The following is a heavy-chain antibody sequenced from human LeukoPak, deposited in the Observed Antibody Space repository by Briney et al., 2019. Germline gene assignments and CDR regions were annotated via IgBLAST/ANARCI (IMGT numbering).Heavy chain of an antibody. V-gene: IGHV3-48*01. D-gene: IGHD3-22*01. CDR3: AKALSLDYYDSSGGDAFDI. J-gene: IGHJ3*02. Sequence: GGSLRLSCAASGFTFSSYWMHWVRQAPGKGLEWVSYISSSGSTIYYADSVKGRFTISRDNSKNTLYLQMNSLRAEDTAVYYCAKALSLDYYDSSGGDAFDIWGQGTMVTVSS. CDR2: ISSSGSTI. CDR1: GFTFSSYW.